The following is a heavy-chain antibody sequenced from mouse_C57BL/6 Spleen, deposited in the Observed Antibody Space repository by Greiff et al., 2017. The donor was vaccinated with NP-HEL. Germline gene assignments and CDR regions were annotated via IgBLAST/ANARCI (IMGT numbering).Heavy chain of an antibody. CDR3: AISDSNYHYYAMDY. CDR2: IHPSDSDT. D-gene: IGHD2-5*01. V-gene: IGHV1-74*01. Sequence: QVQLQQPGAELVKPGASVKVSCKASGYTFTTYWMHWVKQRPGQGLEWIGRIHPSDSDTNYNQKFKGKATLTVDKSSTTAYMQLSSLTSEDSAVYYCAISDSNYHYYAMDYWGQGTSVTVSS. J-gene: IGHJ4*01. CDR1: GYTFTTYW.